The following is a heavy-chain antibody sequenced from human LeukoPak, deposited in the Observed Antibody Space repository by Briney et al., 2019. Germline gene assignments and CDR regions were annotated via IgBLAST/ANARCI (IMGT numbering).Heavy chain of an antibody. CDR1: GFTFSNYW. D-gene: IGHD5-12*01. CDR3: ARAIEGAYDL. V-gene: IGHV3-7*04. J-gene: IGHJ4*02. Sequence: GGSLRLSCAASGFTFSNYWMTWVRQAPGKGLEWVANINRDGSGKYYMASVQGRFTISRDNAKNSLSLQMNSLRVEDTAVYFCARAIEGAYDLWGQGTLVTVSS. CDR2: INRDGSGK.